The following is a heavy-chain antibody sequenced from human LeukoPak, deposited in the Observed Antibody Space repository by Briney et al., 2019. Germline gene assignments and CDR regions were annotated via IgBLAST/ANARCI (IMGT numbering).Heavy chain of an antibody. J-gene: IGHJ3*02. CDR2: ISYDGSNK. CDR3: AKCGGFTVTTLGAFDI. D-gene: IGHD4-17*01. V-gene: IGHV3-30*18. Sequence: GRSLRLSCAASGFTFSSYGMHWVRQAPGKGLEWVAVISYDGSNKYYADSVKGRFTISRDNSKNTLYLQMNSLRAEDTAVYYCAKCGGFTVTTLGAFDIWGQGTMVTVSS. CDR1: GFTFSSYG.